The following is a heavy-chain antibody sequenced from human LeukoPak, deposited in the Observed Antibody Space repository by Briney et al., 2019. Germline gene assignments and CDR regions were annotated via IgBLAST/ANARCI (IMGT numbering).Heavy chain of an antibody. D-gene: IGHD1-26*01. J-gene: IGHJ4*02. CDR1: GFTFSSYS. CDR2: ISSSSSYI. V-gene: IGHV3-21*01. CDR3: ARARSTWELRVLVY. Sequence: PGGSLRPSCAASGFTFSSYSMNWVRQAPGKGLEWVSSISSSSSYIYYADSVKGRFTISRDNAKNSLYPQMNSLRAEDTAVYYCARARSTWELRVLVYWGQGTLVTVSS.